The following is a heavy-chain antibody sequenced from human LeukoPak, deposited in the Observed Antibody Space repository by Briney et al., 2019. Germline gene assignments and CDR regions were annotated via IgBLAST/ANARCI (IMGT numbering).Heavy chain of an antibody. D-gene: IGHD3-9*01. Sequence: GGSLRLSCAASGLTFSSYWMHWVRQAPGKGLEWVSAISGSGGSTYYADSVKGRFTISRDNSKNTLYLQMNSPRAEDTAVYYCAKDPTGYYSYFDYWGQGTLVTVSS. V-gene: IGHV3-23*01. CDR3: AKDPTGYYSYFDY. J-gene: IGHJ4*02. CDR2: ISGSGGST. CDR1: GLTFSSYW.